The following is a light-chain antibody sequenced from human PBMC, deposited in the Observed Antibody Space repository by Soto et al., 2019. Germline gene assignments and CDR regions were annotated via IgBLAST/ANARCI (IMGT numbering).Light chain of an antibody. Sequence: QSVRNKPPSASGRPGQSVPIPSTGTTSDVGGYNYVSWYQQQPGKAPKLMIYEVSKRPSGVPDRFSGSKSGNTASLTVSGLQAEDEADYYCNSYAGSNNPFVFGTGTKVTVL. V-gene: IGLV2-8*01. J-gene: IGLJ1*01. CDR2: EVS. CDR1: TSDVGGYNY. CDR3: NSYAGSNNPFV.